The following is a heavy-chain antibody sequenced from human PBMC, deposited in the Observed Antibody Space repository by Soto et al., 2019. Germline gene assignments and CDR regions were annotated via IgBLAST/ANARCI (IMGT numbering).Heavy chain of an antibody. CDR3: ARGGYSYGSKAGMDV. J-gene: IGHJ6*02. CDR2: IYPGDSDT. Sequence: GESLKISCKGSGYSFTSYWVGWVRQMPGKGLEWMGIIYPGDSDTRYSPSFQGQVTISADKSISTAYLQWSSLKASDTAMYYCARGGYSYGSKAGMDVWGQGTTVTVSS. D-gene: IGHD5-18*01. CDR1: GYSFTSYW. V-gene: IGHV5-51*01.